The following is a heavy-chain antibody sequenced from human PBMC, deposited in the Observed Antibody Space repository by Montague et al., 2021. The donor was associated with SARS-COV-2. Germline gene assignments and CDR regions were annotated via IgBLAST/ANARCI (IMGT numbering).Heavy chain of an antibody. CDR2: ISSGGGIM. J-gene: IGHJ4*02. V-gene: IGHV3-48*03. Sequence: SLRLSCAASGFTFSSYEMNWVRQAPGKGLEWVSDISSGGGIMYYAGSVKGRFTISRDNAKNSLYLQMNSLRAEDTAVYYCARGNFDWLRLPDGYFDHWGQGTLVTVSS. CDR3: ARGNFDWLRLPDGYFDH. CDR1: GFTFSSYE. D-gene: IGHD3-9*01.